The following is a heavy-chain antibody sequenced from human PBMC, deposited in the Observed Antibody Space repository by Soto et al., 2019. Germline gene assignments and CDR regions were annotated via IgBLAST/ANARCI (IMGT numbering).Heavy chain of an antibody. D-gene: IGHD2-15*01. CDR3: YLLETTYYGMDV. Sequence: ASETLSLTCTVSGGSISSGGYYWSWIRQHPGKGLEWIGYIYYSGSTYYNPSLKSRVTISVDTSKNQFSLKLSSVTAADTAVYYCYLLETTYYGMDVWGQGTTVTVSS. CDR1: GGSISSGGYY. V-gene: IGHV4-31*03. J-gene: IGHJ6*02. CDR2: IYYSGST.